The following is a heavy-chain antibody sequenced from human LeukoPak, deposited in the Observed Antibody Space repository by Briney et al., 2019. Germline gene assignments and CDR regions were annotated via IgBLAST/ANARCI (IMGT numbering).Heavy chain of an antibody. J-gene: IGHJ3*02. Sequence: ASVKVSCKASGYTFTCYYMHWVRQAPGQGLEWMGWINPNSGGTNYAQKFQGRVTMTRDTSISTAYMELSRLRSDDTAVYYCARESPTHRDGYNYGAFDIWGQGKMVTVSS. D-gene: IGHD5-24*01. CDR1: GYTFTCYY. CDR3: ARESPTHRDGYNYGAFDI. V-gene: IGHV1-2*02. CDR2: INPNSGGT.